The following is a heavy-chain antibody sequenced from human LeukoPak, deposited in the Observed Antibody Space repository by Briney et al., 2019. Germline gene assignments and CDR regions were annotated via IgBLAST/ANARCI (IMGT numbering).Heavy chain of an antibody. CDR1: GFTFSSSY. Sequence: GGSLRLSCAASGFTFSSSYMHWVRQAPGKGLEYVSAISPSGDSTYYTNSMKGRFTISRDNSKNTLYLQMNSLRAEDTAVYYCARTAAGTFFDYWGQGTLVTVSS. CDR3: ARTAAGTFFDY. CDR2: ISPSGDST. J-gene: IGHJ4*02. V-gene: IGHV3-64*01. D-gene: IGHD6-13*01.